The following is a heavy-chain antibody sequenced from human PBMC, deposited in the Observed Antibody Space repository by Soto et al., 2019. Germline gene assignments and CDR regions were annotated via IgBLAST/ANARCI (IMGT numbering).Heavy chain of an antibody. J-gene: IGHJ2*01. Sequence: EAQLVESGGGLVQPGGSLRLSCAASGFIFSTYSMNWVRQAPGRGLEWLSYISHNSDSVHYADSVEGRFTISRDNVENSLYLEMNSLRVEDTAIYYCAVCLGVARGYFDLWGRGSLVTVSS. CDR3: AVCLGVARGYFDL. CDR2: ISHNSDSV. CDR1: GFIFSTYS. V-gene: IGHV3-48*01. D-gene: IGHD6-19*01.